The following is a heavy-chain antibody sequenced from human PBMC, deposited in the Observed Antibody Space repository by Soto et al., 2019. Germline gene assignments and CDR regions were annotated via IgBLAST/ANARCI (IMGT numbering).Heavy chain of an antibody. Sequence: SVKVSCKTSGFTFTSSAMQWVRQARGQRLEWIGWIVIGSGHTNYAQKFQERVTITRDMSTSTAYMELSSLRSEDTAVYYCALASSTSGGYYGMDVRGQGTTVTGSS. CDR1: GFTFTSSA. CDR2: IVIGSGHT. CDR3: ALASSTSGGYYGMDV. J-gene: IGHJ6*02. D-gene: IGHD2-2*01. V-gene: IGHV1-58*02.